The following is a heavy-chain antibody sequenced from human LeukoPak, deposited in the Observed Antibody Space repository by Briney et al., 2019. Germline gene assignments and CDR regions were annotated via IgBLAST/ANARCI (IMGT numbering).Heavy chain of an antibody. V-gene: IGHV1-69*06. J-gene: IGHJ4*02. CDR2: IIPIFGTA. D-gene: IGHD3-22*01. Sequence: PRASVKVSCKASGGTFSSYAISWVRQAPGQGLEWMGGIIPIFGTANYAQKFQGRVTITADKSTSTAYMELSSLRSEDTAVYYCARARSGGIVVVSSFDYWGQGTLVTVSS. CDR1: GGTFSSYA. CDR3: ARARSGGIVVVSSFDY.